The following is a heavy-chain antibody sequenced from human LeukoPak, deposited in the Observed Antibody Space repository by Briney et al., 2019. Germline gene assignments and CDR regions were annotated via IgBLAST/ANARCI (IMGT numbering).Heavy chain of an antibody. V-gene: IGHV3-30*18. CDR2: ISNDGSNK. CDR3: AKGQTYYYDSSGLNDAFDI. CDR1: GFTFSSYG. Sequence: GGSLRLSCAASGFTFSSYGMHWVRQAPGKGLEWVAVISNDGSNKHYGDSVKGRFTISRDNSKNTLYLQMDSLRGEDTAVYYCAKGQTYYYDSSGLNDAFDIWGQGTMVTVSS. J-gene: IGHJ3*02. D-gene: IGHD3-22*01.